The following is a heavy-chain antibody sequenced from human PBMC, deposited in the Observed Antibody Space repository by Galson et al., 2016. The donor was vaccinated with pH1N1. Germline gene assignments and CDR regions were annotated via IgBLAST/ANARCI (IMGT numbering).Heavy chain of an antibody. CDR3: AGDPSTAFYNHYYMDV. CDR2: IIPIVGLT. CDR1: GGTFTLYG. V-gene: IGHV1-69*04. Sequence: SVKVSRKASGGTFTLYGITWVRQAPGQGLEWMGRIIPIVGLTKYAEKFQGRVTITADVSTSTAYMELSSLRSEDTAVYYCAGDPSTAFYNHYYMDVWGKGTTVTVSS. J-gene: IGHJ6*03.